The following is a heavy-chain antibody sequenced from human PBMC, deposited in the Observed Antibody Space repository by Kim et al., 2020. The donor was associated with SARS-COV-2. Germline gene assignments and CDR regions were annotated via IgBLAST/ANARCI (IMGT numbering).Heavy chain of an antibody. CDR3: ARDERGAYFYGSGCFHY. Sequence: GGSLRLSCAASGFTFSSYAMHWVRQAPGKGLEWVAVISYDGSNKYYADSVKGRFTISRDSSKNTLYLQMNILRAEDTAVYYCARDERGAYFYGSGCFHY. CDR1: GFTFSSYA. J-gene: IGHJ4*01. V-gene: IGHV3-30*04. CDR2: ISYDGSNK. D-gene: IGHD3-10*01.